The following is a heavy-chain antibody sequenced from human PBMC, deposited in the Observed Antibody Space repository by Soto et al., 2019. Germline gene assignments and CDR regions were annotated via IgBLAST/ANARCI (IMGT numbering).Heavy chain of an antibody. Sequence: PSETLSLTCTVSGGSISSSSYYWGWIRQPPGKGLEWIGSIYYSGSTYYNPSLKSRVTISVDTSKNQFSLKLSSVTAADTAVYYCARTVFSGRNDCRIDPWGQGTLVTVSS. CDR3: ARTVFSGRNDCRIDP. D-gene: IGHD1-1*01. J-gene: IGHJ5*02. CDR2: IYYSGST. CDR1: GGSISSSSYY. V-gene: IGHV4-39*01.